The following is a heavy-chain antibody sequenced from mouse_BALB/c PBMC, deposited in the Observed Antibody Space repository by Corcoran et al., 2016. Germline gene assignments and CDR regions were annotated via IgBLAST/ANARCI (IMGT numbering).Heavy chain of an antibody. Sequence: QIQLVQSGPELKKPGETVQTSCKASGDTFTNCGMNWVKQAPGKGLKGMGWINNYTGEPTYADDFKVRFAFSLETPASTAYLQINNLKNEDTATYFCAREPYAMDYWGQGTSVTVSS. V-gene: IGHV9-3-1*01. CDR2: INNYTGEP. J-gene: IGHJ4*01. CDR1: GDTFTNCG. CDR3: AREPYAMDY.